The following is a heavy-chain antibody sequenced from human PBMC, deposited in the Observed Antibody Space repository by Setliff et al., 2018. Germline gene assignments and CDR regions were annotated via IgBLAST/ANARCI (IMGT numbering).Heavy chain of an antibody. Sequence: SETLSLTCTVSGGSISTTNYFWGWIRQPPGGGLEWIGILYYTGATYYNPSLKSRVTISVDTPNNQFSLKVSSVTAADTAVYYCARTTGSTHNWLDPWGPGTLVTVSS. CDR2: LYYTGAT. V-gene: IGHV4-39*07. CDR3: ARTTGSTHNWLDP. J-gene: IGHJ5*02. D-gene: IGHD1-1*01. CDR1: GGSISTTNYF.